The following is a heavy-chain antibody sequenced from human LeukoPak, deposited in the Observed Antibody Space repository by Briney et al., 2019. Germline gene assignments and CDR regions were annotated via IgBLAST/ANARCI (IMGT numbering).Heavy chain of an antibody. J-gene: IGHJ4*02. CDR3: ARPSVKYDSSGYQPNPFDY. D-gene: IGHD3-22*01. Sequence: GGSLRLSCAASGFTFSSYGMHWVRQAPGKGLEWVAVIWYDGSNKYYADSVRGRFTISRDNAKNSLYLQMTSLRAEDTAVYYCARPSVKYDSSGYQPNPFDYWGQGTLVTVSS. CDR1: GFTFSSYG. CDR2: IWYDGSNK. V-gene: IGHV3-33*03.